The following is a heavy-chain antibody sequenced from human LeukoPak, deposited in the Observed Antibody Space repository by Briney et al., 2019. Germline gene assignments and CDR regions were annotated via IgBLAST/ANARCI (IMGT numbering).Heavy chain of an antibody. CDR1: GFTFSTYW. J-gene: IGHJ4*02. D-gene: IGHD6-6*01. V-gene: IGHV3-23*01. CDR2: ISGSGGST. Sequence: GGSLRLSCVASGFTFSTYWMGWVRQAPGKGLEWVSAISGSGGSTYYADSVKGRFTISRDNSKNTLYLQMNSLRAEDTAVYYCAKECIAARLLSNFDYWGQGTLVTVSS. CDR3: AKECIAARLLSNFDY.